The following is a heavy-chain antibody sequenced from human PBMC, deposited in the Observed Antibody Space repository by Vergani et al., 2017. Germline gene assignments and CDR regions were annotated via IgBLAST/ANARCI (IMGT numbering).Heavy chain of an antibody. CDR2: ISAYNGNT. J-gene: IGHJ1*01. D-gene: IGHD3-3*01. V-gene: IGHV1-18*04. CDR3: ATAYYEFWSGRPGYFQH. Sequence: QVQLVQSGAEVTKPGASVKVSCKASGYTFTSYGISWVRQATGQGLEWMGWISAYNGNTNYAQKLQGRVTMTTDTSTSTAYMELRSLRSDDTAVYYCATAYYEFWSGRPGYFQHWGQGTLVTVSS. CDR1: GYTFTSYG.